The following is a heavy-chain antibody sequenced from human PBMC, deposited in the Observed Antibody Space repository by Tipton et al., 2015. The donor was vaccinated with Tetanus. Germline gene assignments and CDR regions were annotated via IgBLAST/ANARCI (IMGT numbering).Heavy chain of an antibody. D-gene: IGHD2-2*01. CDR3: AREVPAAGHFDS. Sequence: TLSLTCTVSGGSINNYYWSWIRQPPGRGLEWIAYIFYSGSTNYSPSLKSRVTISVDTSKNQFSLRLNSVTAADTAVYYCAREVPAAGHFDSWGQGTLVTVSS. CDR2: IFYSGST. J-gene: IGHJ4*02. CDR1: GGSINNYY. V-gene: IGHV4-59*01.